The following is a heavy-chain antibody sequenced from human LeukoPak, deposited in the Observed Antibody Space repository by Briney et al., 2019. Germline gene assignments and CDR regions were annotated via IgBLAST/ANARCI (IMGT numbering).Heavy chain of an antibody. CDR1: GYSISSDYY. V-gene: IGHV4-38-2*01. CDR3: ARVRNYAAGYPDC. CDR2: IYQSGST. D-gene: IGHD1-7*01. Sequence: SETLSLTCAVSGYSISSDYYWGWIRQPPGKGLEWLGTIYQSGSTNYNPSLSSRISISVDTSRNQFSLTLRSVTAADTALYYCARVRNYAAGYPDCWGQGTLVTVCS. J-gene: IGHJ4*01.